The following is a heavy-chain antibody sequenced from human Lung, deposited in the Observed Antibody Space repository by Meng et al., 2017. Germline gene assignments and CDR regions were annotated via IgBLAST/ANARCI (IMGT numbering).Heavy chain of an antibody. J-gene: IGHJ4*02. CDR1: NGAIRRQY. V-gene: IGHV4-34*01. Sequence: LSHPSYTISLSSPVHNGAIRRQYWNWIRHSPGKGLEWIGEINRGGRTSYNPSLKSRVTMSVDTSKNHFFLKLNSMTAADTAMYHCARVGSVALTTVSPFDYWGPGMLVTVSS. D-gene: IGHD4-17*01. CDR3: ARVGSVALTTVSPFDY. CDR2: INRGGRT.